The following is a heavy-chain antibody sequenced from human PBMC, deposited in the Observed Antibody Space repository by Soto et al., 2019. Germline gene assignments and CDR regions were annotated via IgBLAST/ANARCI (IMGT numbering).Heavy chain of an antibody. D-gene: IGHD6-13*01. CDR2: NNHSGST. CDR1: GGFFSGYY. CDR3: ARESHSSSWSRNWFDP. Sequence: PEALCLTCAVYGGFFSGYYWSGCRQPPGKGLEWIGENNHSGSTNYNPSLKSRVTISVDTAKDQFSLKLSSVPDDDKAVSYCARESHSSSWSRNWFDPWGQGTLVTVS. V-gene: IGHV4-34*01. J-gene: IGHJ5*02.